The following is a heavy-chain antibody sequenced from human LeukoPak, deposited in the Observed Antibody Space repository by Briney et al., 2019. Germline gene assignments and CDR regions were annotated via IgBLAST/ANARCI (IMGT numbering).Heavy chain of an antibody. V-gene: IGHV4-38-2*02. J-gene: IGHJ4*02. CDR3: ARDRGEYSYAYDY. CDR1: GYSITSGYY. Sequence: TPSETLSLTCTVSGYSITSGYYWGWIRQPPGKGLEWIGSIYYSGSTYYNPSLKSRVTISVDTSKNQFSLKQSSVTAADTAVYYCARDRGEYSYAYDYWGQGTLVTVSS. D-gene: IGHD5-18*01. CDR2: IYYSGST.